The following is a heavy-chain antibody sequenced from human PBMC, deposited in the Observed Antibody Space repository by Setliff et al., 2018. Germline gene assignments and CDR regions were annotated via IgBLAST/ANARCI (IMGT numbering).Heavy chain of an antibody. CDR3: ARLRGAFDY. CDR1: GGSVSSRNYY. D-gene: IGHD3-16*01. Sequence: PSETLSLTCTVSGGSVSSRNYYWTWIRQPPGKRLEWIGYIYYSGSTNYNPSLESRVTISVDTSKNQFSLRLNSATAADTAVYYCARLRGAFDYWGQGTLVTVSS. V-gene: IGHV4-61*01. J-gene: IGHJ4*02. CDR2: IYYSGST.